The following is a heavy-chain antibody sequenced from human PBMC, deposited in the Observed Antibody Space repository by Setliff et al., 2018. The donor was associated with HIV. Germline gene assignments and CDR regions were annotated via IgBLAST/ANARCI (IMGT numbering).Heavy chain of an antibody. CDR2: IFYTGTT. J-gene: IGHJ5*02. Sequence: PSETLSLTCAVSGYSIRDNFFWGRVRQPPGKGLEWIGSIFYTGTTYYNPSLKSRVTLSLHTSKNQFSLELTSVPAADAAVYYCARHDCGGDCSINWFDPWGQGTLVTVSS. CDR1: GYSIRDNFF. D-gene: IGHD2-21*02. V-gene: IGHV4-38-2*01. CDR3: ARHDCGGDCSINWFDP.